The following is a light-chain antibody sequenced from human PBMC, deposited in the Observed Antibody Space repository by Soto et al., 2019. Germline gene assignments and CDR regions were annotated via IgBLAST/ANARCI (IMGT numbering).Light chain of an antibody. Sequence: QSVLTQLPSASGTPGQRVTISCSGSSSNIGSNSVNWYQQLPGTAPKLLIYSTNQRPSGVPDRFSGSKSDTSASLAISGLQSEDEADYYCAAWDDSLNGEVVFGGGTKLTVL. CDR3: AAWDDSLNGEVV. CDR2: STN. CDR1: SSNIGSNS. V-gene: IGLV1-44*01. J-gene: IGLJ2*01.